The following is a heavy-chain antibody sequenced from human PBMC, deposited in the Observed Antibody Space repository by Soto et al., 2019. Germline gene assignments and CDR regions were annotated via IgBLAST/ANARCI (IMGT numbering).Heavy chain of an antibody. CDR2: ISSSSSYI. J-gene: IGHJ4*02. CDR1: GFTFSSYS. CDR3: ARGLGGSGYDYFDY. Sequence: GGSLRLSCAASGFTFSSYSMNWVRQAPGKGLEWVSSISSSSSYIYYADSVKGRFTISRDNAKNSLYLQMNSLRAEDTAVYYCARGLGGSGYDYFDYWGQGTLVTVSS. D-gene: IGHD5-12*01. V-gene: IGHV3-21*01.